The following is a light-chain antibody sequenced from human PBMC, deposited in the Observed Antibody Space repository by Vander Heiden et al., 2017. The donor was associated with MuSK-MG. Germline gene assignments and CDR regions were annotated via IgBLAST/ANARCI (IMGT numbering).Light chain of an antibody. CDR2: EAS. J-gene: IGKJ5*01. Sequence: EIVLTQSPDTLSLSPGERATLSCRASQSVSSSLAWFQQKPGQAPRLLIYEASNRATGIPARFSDVGSGTDFTLTISSLEPEDFAVYYCQHRSSCPITFGQGTRLEIK. CDR3: QHRSSCPIT. V-gene: IGKV3-11*01. CDR1: QSVSSS.